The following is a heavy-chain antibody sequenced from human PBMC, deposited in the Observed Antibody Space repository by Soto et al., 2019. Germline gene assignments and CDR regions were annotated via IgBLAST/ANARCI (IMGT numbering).Heavy chain of an antibody. J-gene: IGHJ6*02. D-gene: IGHD1-7*01. CDR2: IYYSGST. V-gene: IGHV4-30-4*01. CDR3: ARVTGTRNYYYYYGMDV. CDR1: GGSISSGDYY. Sequence: SETLSLTCTVSGGSISSGDYYWSWIRQPPGKGLEWIGYIYYSGSTYYNPSLKSRVTISVDTSQNQFCLKLSSVTAADTAVYYCARVTGTRNYYYYYGMDVWGQGTTVT.